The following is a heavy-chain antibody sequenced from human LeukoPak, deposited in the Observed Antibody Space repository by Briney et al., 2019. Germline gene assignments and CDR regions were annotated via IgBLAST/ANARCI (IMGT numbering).Heavy chain of an antibody. D-gene: IGHD5-18*01. J-gene: IGHJ4*02. CDR1: GGSISSYY. V-gene: IGHV4-59*01. CDR2: IYYSGST. CDR3: ARVTNPGYSYGGPFDY. Sequence: PSETLSLTCTVSGGSISSYYWSWIRQPPGKGLEWIGYIYYSGSTNYNPSLKSRVTISVDTSKNQFSLKLSSVTAADTAVYYCARVTNPGYSYGGPFDYWGQGTLVTVSS.